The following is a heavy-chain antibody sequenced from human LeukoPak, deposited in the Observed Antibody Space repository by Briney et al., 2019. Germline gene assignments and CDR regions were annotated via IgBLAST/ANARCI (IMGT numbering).Heavy chain of an antibody. V-gene: IGHV4-34*01. CDR3: ARVGLVLVGPYLDF. CDR2: VSHSGSA. CDR1: GGPFSGYY. D-gene: IGHD6-6*01. Sequence: PSETLSLTCAVSGGPFSGYYWSWIRQPPGKGLEWIGEVSHSGSANYNPSLESRVTISVNTSKNHFFLNLTSVTAADTGTYYCARVGLVLVGPYLDFWGQGALVTVSS. J-gene: IGHJ4*02.